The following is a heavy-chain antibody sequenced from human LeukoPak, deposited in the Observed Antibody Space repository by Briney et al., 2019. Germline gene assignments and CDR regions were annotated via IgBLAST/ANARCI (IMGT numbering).Heavy chain of an antibody. CDR3: ARTPRGGNSAFDY. Sequence: KPSETLSLTCAVSGDSISTNNWWSWVRQPPGKGLEWIGEIYHTGNNNYNPSLKSRVTMSVDKSNNQFSLRLSSVTAADTAVYFCARTPRGGNSAFDYWGQGTLVTVSS. J-gene: IGHJ4*02. V-gene: IGHV4-4*02. CDR1: GDSISTNNW. D-gene: IGHD4-23*01. CDR2: IYHTGNN.